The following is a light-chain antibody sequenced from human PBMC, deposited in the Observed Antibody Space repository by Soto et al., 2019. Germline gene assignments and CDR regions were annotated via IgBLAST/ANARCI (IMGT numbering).Light chain of an antibody. CDR3: QHYQNLWA. V-gene: IGKV3-15*01. CDR1: QSVYSN. Sequence: EIVMTQSPATLSVSPGERATLSCRASQSVYSNVAWYQQRPGQAPRLLIYRASTRATGILARFSGSGSGTEFTLTISSLQSEDFAVYYCQHYQNLWAFGQATKVEIK. J-gene: IGKJ1*01. CDR2: RAS.